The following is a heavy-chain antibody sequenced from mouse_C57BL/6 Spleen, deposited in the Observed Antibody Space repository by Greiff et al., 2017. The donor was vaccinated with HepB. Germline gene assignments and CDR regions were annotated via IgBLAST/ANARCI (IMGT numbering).Heavy chain of an antibody. CDR2: ISNGGGST. CDR3: ARDYYGSSRAWFAY. CDR1: GFTFSDYY. Sequence: EVKLMESGGGLVQPGGSLKLSCAASGFTFSDYYMYWVRQTPEKRLEWVAYISNGGGSTYYPDTVKGRFTISRDNAKNTLYLQMSRLKSEDTAMYYCARDYYGSSRAWFAYWGQGTLVTVSA. V-gene: IGHV5-12*01. J-gene: IGHJ3*01. D-gene: IGHD1-1*01.